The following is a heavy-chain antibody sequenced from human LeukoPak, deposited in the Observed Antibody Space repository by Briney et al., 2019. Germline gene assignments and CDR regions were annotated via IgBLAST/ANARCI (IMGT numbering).Heavy chain of an antibody. CDR3: ARGGSSSWYYFDY. V-gene: IGHV4-4*02. CDR1: GGSINSSHW. Sequence: SETLSLTCAVSGGSINSSHWWSWVRQPPGKGLEWIGEIYHSGSTNYNPSLKSRVIISVDKSKDQFSLKLSSVTAADTAVYYCARGGSSSWYYFDYWGQGTLVTVSS. CDR2: IYHSGST. J-gene: IGHJ4*02. D-gene: IGHD6-13*01.